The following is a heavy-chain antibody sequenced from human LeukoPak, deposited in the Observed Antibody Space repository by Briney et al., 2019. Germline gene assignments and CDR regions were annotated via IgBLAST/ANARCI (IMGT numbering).Heavy chain of an antibody. J-gene: IGHJ4*02. Sequence: TSETLSLTCTVSGGSISSSSYYWGWIRQPPGKGLEWIGSIYYSGSTYYNPSLKSRVTISVDTSKNQFSLKLSSVTVADTAVYYCARQLGYCSSTSCYADKVDYWGQGTLVTVSS. D-gene: IGHD2-2*01. CDR2: IYYSGST. CDR3: ARQLGYCSSTSCYADKVDY. V-gene: IGHV4-39*01. CDR1: GGSISSSSYY.